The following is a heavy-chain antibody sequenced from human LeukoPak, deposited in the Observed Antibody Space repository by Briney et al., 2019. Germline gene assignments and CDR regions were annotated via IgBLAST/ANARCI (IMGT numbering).Heavy chain of an antibody. CDR3: AALTGIYSLFDY. J-gene: IGHJ4*02. CDR1: GYTISSGYY. CDR2: IYHSWST. D-gene: IGHD7-27*01. V-gene: IGHV4-38-2*01. Sequence: SETLSLTCAVSGYTISSGYYWGWIRQPPRKGLEWIGRIYHSWSTYYHPSLKSRVTISVDTSKNQFSLKLSSVTAADSAVFYCAALTGIYSLFDYWGQGTLVTVSS.